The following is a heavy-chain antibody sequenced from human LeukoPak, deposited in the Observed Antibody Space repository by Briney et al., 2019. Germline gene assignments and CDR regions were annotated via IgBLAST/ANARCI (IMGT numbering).Heavy chain of an antibody. V-gene: IGHV3-11*01. CDR3: ARAVTIFGVAKEYFQH. D-gene: IGHD3-3*01. Sequence: GGSLRLSCAASGFTFSDYYMSWIRQAPGKGLEWVSYISSSGSTIYYADSVKGRFTISRDNAKNSLYLQMNSLRAEDTAVYYCARAVTIFGVAKEYFQHWGQGTLVTASS. J-gene: IGHJ1*01. CDR1: GFTFSDYY. CDR2: ISSSGSTI.